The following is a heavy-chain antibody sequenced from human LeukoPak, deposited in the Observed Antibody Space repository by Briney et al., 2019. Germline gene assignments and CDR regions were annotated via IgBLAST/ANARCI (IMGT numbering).Heavy chain of an antibody. CDR3: ARVVVVPAANMDV. J-gene: IGHJ6*03. Sequence: GASVNVSCQASGYTLTGYYMHLVRQPPGQGLEGMGWINPNSGWTNYPQKFQGRVTMTRDPSISTAYMELSRLRSDDTAVYYCARVVVVPAANMDVWGKGTTVTVSS. CDR1: GYTLTGYY. CDR2: INPNSGWT. D-gene: IGHD2-2*01. V-gene: IGHV1-2*02.